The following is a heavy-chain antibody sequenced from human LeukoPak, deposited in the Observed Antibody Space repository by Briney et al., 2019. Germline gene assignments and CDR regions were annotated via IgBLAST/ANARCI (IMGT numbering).Heavy chain of an antibody. V-gene: IGHV1-69*13. CDR3: ARPAGYYYDSSGYLDY. CDR2: IIPIFGTA. J-gene: IGHJ4*02. D-gene: IGHD3-22*01. CDR1: GGTFSSYA. Sequence: SVKVSCKASGGTFSSYAISWVRQAPGQGLGWMGGIIPIFGTANYAQKFQGRVTITADESTSTAYMELSSLRSEDTAMYYCARPAGYYYDSSGYLDYWGQGTLVTVSS.